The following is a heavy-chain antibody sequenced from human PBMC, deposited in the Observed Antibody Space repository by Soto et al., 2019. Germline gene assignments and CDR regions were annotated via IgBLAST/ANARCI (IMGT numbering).Heavy chain of an antibody. Sequence: GGSLRHSCAASGFTFSSYGMHWVRQAPGKGLEWVAVISYDGSNKYYADSVKGRFTISRDNSKNTLYLQMNSLRAEDTAVYYCAKGRDEVLTSTGFDYWGQGTLVTVSS. D-gene: IGHD2-8*01. CDR2: ISYDGSNK. CDR3: AKGRDEVLTSTGFDY. V-gene: IGHV3-30*18. CDR1: GFTFSSYG. J-gene: IGHJ4*02.